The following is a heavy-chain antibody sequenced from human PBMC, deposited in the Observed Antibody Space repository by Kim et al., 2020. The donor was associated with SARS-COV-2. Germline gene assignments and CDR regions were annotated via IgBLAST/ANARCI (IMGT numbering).Heavy chain of an antibody. V-gene: IGHV3-21*01. D-gene: IGHD2-21*02. J-gene: IGHJ6*02. Sequence: GGSLRLSCAASGFTFSSYSMNWVRQAPGKGLEWVSSISSSSSYIYYADSVKGRFTISRDNAKNSLYLQMNSLRAEDTAVYYCARDPPGGVTYGMDVWGQGTTVTVSS. CDR1: GFTFSSYS. CDR3: ARDPPGGVTYGMDV. CDR2: ISSSSSYI.